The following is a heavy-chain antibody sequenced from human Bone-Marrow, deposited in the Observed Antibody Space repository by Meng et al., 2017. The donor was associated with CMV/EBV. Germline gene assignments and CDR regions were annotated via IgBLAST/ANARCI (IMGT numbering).Heavy chain of an antibody. CDR1: SSTSSNW. CDR3: ARGALHCSGGSCFRGFDP. CDR2: IYHSGST. J-gene: IGHJ5*02. Sequence: SSTSSNWWIGVRQTPGKGLEWIGEIYHSGSTNYSPSLKSRATISVDKSKNQFSLTLNSLIAADTTVYYCARGALHCSGGSCFRGFDPWGRGTLVTVSS. V-gene: IGHV4-4*02. D-gene: IGHD2-15*01.